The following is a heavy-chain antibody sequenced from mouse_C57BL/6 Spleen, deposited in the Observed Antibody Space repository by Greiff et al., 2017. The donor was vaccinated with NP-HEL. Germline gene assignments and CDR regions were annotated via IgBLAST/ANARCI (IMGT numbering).Heavy chain of an antibody. J-gene: IGHJ4*01. CDR1: GFTFSSYT. D-gene: IGHD1-1*01. Sequence: EVHLVESGGGLVKPGGSLKLSCAASGFTFSSYTMSWVRQTPEKRLEWVATISGGGGNTYYPDSVKGRFTISRDNAKNTLYLQMSSLRSEDTALYYCARHYYGSRYAMDYWGQGTSVTVSS. CDR3: ARHYYGSRYAMDY. CDR2: ISGGGGNT. V-gene: IGHV5-9*01.